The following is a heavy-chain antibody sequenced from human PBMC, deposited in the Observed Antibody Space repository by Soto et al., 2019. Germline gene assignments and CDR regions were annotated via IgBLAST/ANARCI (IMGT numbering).Heavy chain of an antibody. V-gene: IGHV1-69*01. CDR2: IIPIFGTP. J-gene: IGHJ6*02. Sequence: QVQLVQSGAEVKKPGSSVKVSCKASGGTFSSYAISWVRQAPGQGLEWMGGIIPIFGTPNYAQKVQGRVTITADEATSTAYKVLSSLRSEDAAVYYCAREPSWITDYYDGMDVWGQGTTGTVSS. D-gene: IGHD5-12*01. CDR1: GGTFSSYA. CDR3: AREPSWITDYYDGMDV.